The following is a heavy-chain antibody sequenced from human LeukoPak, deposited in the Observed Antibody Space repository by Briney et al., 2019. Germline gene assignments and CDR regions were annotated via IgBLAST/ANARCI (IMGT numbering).Heavy chain of an antibody. Sequence: GESLKISCKGSGYSFTSYWIGWVRQMPGKGLEWMGIIYPGDSDTRYSPSFQGQVTISADKSISTAYLQWSSLTASDTAMHYCGKLARGGKDYFDYWGQGTLVTVSS. CDR1: GYSFTSYW. CDR3: GKLARGGKDYFDY. J-gene: IGHJ4*02. D-gene: IGHD4-23*01. CDR2: IYPGDSDT. V-gene: IGHV5-51*01.